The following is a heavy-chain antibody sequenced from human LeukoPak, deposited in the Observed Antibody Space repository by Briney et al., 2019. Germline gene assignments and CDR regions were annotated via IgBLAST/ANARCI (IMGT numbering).Heavy chain of an antibody. Sequence: GGSLRLSCEASGFTFSSYAISWVRQAPGKGLEWVSAISSGGAVTSYADSVKGRFTISRDNSKNALYLQMNSLRADDTAIYYCAKRPMGPERYFDLWGRGTLVTVSS. J-gene: IGHJ2*01. CDR2: ISSGGAVT. CDR3: AKRPMGPERYFDL. V-gene: IGHV3-23*01. CDR1: GFTFSSYA. D-gene: IGHD3-10*01.